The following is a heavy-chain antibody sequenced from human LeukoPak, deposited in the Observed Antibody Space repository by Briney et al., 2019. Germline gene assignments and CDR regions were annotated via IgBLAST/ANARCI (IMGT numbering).Heavy chain of an antibody. CDR2: ISGSGGAT. CDR3: ARGGVDYYGSGTYYLMYYFDY. Sequence: GGSQRLSCAASGFSFSIYGMHWVRQAPGKGLEWVSGISGSGGATYYADSVKGRFTISRDDPHNTLYLQMNSLRAEDTAVYFCARGGVDYYGSGTYYLMYYFDYWGQGALVTVSS. D-gene: IGHD3-10*01. V-gene: IGHV3-23*01. CDR1: GFSFSIYG. J-gene: IGHJ4*02.